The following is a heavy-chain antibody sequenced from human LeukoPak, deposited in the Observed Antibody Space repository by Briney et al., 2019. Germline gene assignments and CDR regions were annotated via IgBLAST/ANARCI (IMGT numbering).Heavy chain of an antibody. CDR3: ARDGTSIVGSLDY. Sequence: GGSLRLSCAASGFTFRDYWMNWVRQAPGKGLEWVASIKQDGSERYYVDSVKGRFTISRDNAKNSLYLQMNSLRAEDTAVYYCARDGTSIVGSLDYWGQGTLVTVSS. J-gene: IGHJ4*02. CDR2: IKQDGSER. D-gene: IGHD1-26*01. V-gene: IGHV3-7*05. CDR1: GFTFRDYW.